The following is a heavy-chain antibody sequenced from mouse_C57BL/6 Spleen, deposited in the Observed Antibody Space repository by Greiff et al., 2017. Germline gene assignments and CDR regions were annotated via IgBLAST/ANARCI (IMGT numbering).Heavy chain of an antibody. V-gene: IGHV1-59*01. J-gene: IGHJ1*03. Sequence: VQLQQPGAELVRPGTSVKLSCKASGYTFTSYWMHWVKQRPGQGLEWIGVIDPSDSYTNYNQKFKGKATLTVDTSSSTAYMQLSSLTSEDSAVYYCARRGYYYGSSYRRYFDVWGTGTTVTVSS. CDR2: IDPSDSYT. D-gene: IGHD1-1*01. CDR1: GYTFTSYW. CDR3: ARRGYYYGSSYRRYFDV.